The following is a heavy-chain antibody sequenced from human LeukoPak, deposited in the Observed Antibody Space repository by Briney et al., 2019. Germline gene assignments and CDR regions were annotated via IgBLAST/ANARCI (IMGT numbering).Heavy chain of an antibody. D-gene: IGHD1-26*01. CDR1: GGSISSYY. Sequence: SETLSFTCTVSGGSISSYYWSWIRQPPGKGLEWIGYIYYSGSTNYNPSLKSRVTISVDTSKNQFSLKLSSVTAADTAVYYCTRGLVGAGVGWDYWGQGTLVTVSS. J-gene: IGHJ4*02. CDR2: IYYSGST. CDR3: TRGLVGAGVGWDY. V-gene: IGHV4-59*01.